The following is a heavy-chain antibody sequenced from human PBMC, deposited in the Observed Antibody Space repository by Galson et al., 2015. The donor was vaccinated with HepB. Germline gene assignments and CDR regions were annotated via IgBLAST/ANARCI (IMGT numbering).Heavy chain of an antibody. J-gene: IGHJ3*02. Sequence: SLRLSCAASGFTFSSYAMSWVRQAPGKGLEWVSAISGSGGSTYYADSVKGRFTISRDNSKNTLYLQMNSLRAEDTAVYYCAKAHRELLLSADAFDIWGQGTMVTVSS. CDR1: GFTFSSYA. CDR3: AKAHRELLLSADAFDI. V-gene: IGHV3-23*01. D-gene: IGHD1-26*01. CDR2: ISGSGGST.